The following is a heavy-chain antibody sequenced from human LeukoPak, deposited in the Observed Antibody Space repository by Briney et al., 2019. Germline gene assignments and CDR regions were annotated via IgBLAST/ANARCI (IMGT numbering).Heavy chain of an antibody. CDR2: ISGSGGST. D-gene: IGHD5-18*01. V-gene: IGHV3-23*01. CDR1: GFTFSSYG. CDR3: AKDLGYSYGSSYYYGMDV. Sequence: PGGSLRLSCAASGFTFSSYGMHWVRQAPGKGLEWVSAISGSGGSTYYADSVKGRFTISRDNSKNTLYLQMNSLRAEDTAVYYCAKDLGYSYGSSYYYGMDVWGQGTTVTVSS. J-gene: IGHJ6*02.